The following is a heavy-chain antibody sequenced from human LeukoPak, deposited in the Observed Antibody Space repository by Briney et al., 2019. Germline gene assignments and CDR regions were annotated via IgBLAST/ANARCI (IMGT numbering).Heavy chain of an antibody. D-gene: IGHD5-24*01. CDR2: IYTSGST. CDR1: GGSISSGSYY. CDR3: ARTLQFHYYFDY. V-gene: IGHV4-61*02. J-gene: IGHJ4*02. Sequence: PSQTLSLTCTVSGGSISSGSYYWSWIRQPAGKGLEWIGRIYTSGSTNYNPSLKSRVTISVDTSKNQFSLKLSSVTAAGTAVYYCARTLQFHYYFDYWGQGTLVTVSS.